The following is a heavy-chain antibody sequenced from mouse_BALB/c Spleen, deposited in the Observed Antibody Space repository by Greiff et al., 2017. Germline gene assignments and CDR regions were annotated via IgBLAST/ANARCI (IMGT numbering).Heavy chain of an antibody. V-gene: IGHV7-3*02. CDR1: GFTFTDYY. J-gene: IGHJ4*01. Sequence: EVNLVESGGGLVQPGGSLRLSCATSGFTFTDYYMSWVRQPPGKALEWLGFIRNKANGYTTEYSASVKGRFTISRDNSQSILYLQMNTLRAEDSATYYCARALYYRYDEAAMDYWGQGTSVTVSS. D-gene: IGHD2-14*01. CDR3: ARALYYRYDEAAMDY. CDR2: IRNKANGYTT.